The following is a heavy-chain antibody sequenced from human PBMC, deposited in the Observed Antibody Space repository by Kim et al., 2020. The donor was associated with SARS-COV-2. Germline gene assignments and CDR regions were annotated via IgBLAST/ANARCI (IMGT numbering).Heavy chain of an antibody. CDR3: ARLVSGDLDY. V-gene: IGHV3-30*01. J-gene: IGHJ4*02. D-gene: IGHD2-21*02. Sequence: KKYYADSVQGRITISRDNSKNTLDLQMNSLSAEDTAVYYCARLVSGDLDYWGQGTLVTVSS. CDR2: KK.